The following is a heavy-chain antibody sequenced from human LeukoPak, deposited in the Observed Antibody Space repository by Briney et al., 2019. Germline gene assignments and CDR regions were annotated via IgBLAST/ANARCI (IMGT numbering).Heavy chain of an antibody. CDR3: ARMSSTIFGVVITDYYYYGMDV. V-gene: IGHV1-8*01. J-gene: IGHJ6*02. D-gene: IGHD3-3*01. CDR2: MNPNSGNT. CDR1: GYTFTSYD. Sequence: ASVKVSCKASGYTFTSYDINWVRKATGQGLEWMGWMNPNSGNTGYAQKFQGRVTMTRNTSISTAYMELSSLRSEDTAVYYCARMSSTIFGVVITDYYYYGMDVWGQGTTVTVSS.